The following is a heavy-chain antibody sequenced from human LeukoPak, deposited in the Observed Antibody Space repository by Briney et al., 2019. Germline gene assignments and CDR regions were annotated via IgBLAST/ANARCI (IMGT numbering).Heavy chain of an antibody. CDR1: GGSIGSYY. Sequence: PSETLSLTCAVSGGSIGSYYWSWIRQPPGKGLEWIGYIHDSGSTKYNPSLKSRVTMSVDTSRNHLSLKLTSVTAADTAVYYCARHLRYCSGGTCYSSDAFDIWGRGTMVTVSS. D-gene: IGHD2-15*01. CDR3: ARHLRYCSGGTCYSSDAFDI. J-gene: IGHJ3*02. CDR2: IHDSGST. V-gene: IGHV4-59*01.